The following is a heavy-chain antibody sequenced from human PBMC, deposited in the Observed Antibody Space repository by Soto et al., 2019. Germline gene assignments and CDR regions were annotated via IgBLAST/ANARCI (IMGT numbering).Heavy chain of an antibody. Sequence: GGSLRLSCTASGFTLQNYAMAWVRQAPGKGLEWVSTLSGGHYGTAYSYSVKGRFTVSRDNSKNCLYLQMNSLGVEDTAMYFCAKGKSTGDIDWFDPWGQGSLVTVSS. CDR1: GFTLQNYA. CDR2: LSGGHYGT. J-gene: IGHJ5*02. CDR3: AKGKSTGDIDWFDP. V-gene: IGHV3-23*01. D-gene: IGHD3-10*01.